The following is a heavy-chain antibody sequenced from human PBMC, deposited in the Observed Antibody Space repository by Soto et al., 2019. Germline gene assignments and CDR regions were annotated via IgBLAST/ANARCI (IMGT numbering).Heavy chain of an antibody. CDR3: ARAPSGYDGVGYYYYYGMDV. CDR2: ISSSSSYI. V-gene: IGHV3-21*01. Sequence: PGGSLRLSCAASGFTFSSYSMNWVRQAPGKGLEWVSSISSSSSYIYYADSVKGRFTISRDNAKNSLYLQMNSLRAEDTAVYYCARAPSGYDGVGYYYYYGMDVWGQGTTVTVSS. J-gene: IGHJ6*02. CDR1: GFTFSSYS. D-gene: IGHD5-12*01.